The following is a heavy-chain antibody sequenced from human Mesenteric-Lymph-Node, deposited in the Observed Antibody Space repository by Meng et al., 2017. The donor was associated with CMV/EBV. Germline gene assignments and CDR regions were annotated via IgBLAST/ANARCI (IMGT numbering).Heavy chain of an antibody. CDR2: INWNSDIT. CDR1: GFIFDDAG. CDR3: TKSSSGAVEFDS. J-gene: IGHJ4*02. D-gene: IGHD6-19*01. V-gene: IGHV3-9*01. Sequence: SLKISCIGSGFIFDDAGMHWVRQGPGEGLEWVSGINWNSDITGYADSVKGRFTVSRDNAKKSLYLQMNSLRPEDTGFYYCTKSSSGAVEFDSWGQGTLVTVSS.